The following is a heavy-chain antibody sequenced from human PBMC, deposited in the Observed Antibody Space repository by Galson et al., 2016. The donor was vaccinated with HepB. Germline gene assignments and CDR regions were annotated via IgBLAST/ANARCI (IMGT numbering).Heavy chain of an antibody. CDR2: ISYDGSIK. Sequence: SLRLSCAASGFTFSSHGMHWVRQSPGKGLEWVAVISYDGSIKDDADSVKGRFTISRDNSKSTLYLQMNSLRADDTAVYYCATGGRRGHINYYYMDVWGKGIMVTVSS. J-gene: IGHJ6*03. D-gene: IGHD3-16*01. V-gene: IGHV3-30*03. CDR1: GFTFSSHG. CDR3: ATGGRRGHINYYYMDV.